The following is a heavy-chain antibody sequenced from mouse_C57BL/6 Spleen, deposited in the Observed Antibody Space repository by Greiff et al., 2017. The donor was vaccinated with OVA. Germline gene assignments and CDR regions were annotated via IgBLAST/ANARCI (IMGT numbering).Heavy chain of an antibody. V-gene: IGHV14-4*01. CDR1: GFNIKDDY. CDR3: TTRLFDY. CDR2: IDPENGDT. J-gene: IGHJ2*01. Sequence: EVQLQQSGAELVRPGASVKLSCTASGFNIKDDYMHWVKQRPEQGLEWIGWIDPENGDTEYASKFQGKATITADTSSNTAYLQLSSLTSEDTAVYYCTTRLFDYWGQGTTLTVSS.